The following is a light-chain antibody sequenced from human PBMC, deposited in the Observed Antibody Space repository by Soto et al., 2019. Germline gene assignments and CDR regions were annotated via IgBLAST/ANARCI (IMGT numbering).Light chain of an antibody. CDR1: NIGSKS. CDR3: QVWDSRNDHVL. V-gene: IGLV3-21*02. CDR2: DDT. Sequence: SYELTQPPSVSVAPGQTARITCGGNNIGSKSVHWYQQKPGQAPVLVVYDDTVRPSGIPERFSGSNSGNTATLTISRVEVGDEADYYCQVWDSRNDHVLFGGGTKLTVL. J-gene: IGLJ2*01.